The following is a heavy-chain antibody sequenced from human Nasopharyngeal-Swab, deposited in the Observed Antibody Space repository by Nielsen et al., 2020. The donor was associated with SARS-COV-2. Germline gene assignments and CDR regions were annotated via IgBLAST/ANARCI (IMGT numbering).Heavy chain of an antibody. J-gene: IGHJ6*02. CDR2: MSSDGSYR. CDR3: ARDCSGGSCHGSYYYYGMDV. CDR1: GFTFSSYI. Sequence: GESLKISCAASGFTFSSYIMNWVRQAPGKGLDWVAVMSSDGSYRHYADSVKGRFTISRDNSKNTLYLQMNSLRDEDTAVYYCARDCSGGSCHGSYYYYGMDVWGQGTTVTVSS. V-gene: IGHV3-30*03. D-gene: IGHD2-15*01.